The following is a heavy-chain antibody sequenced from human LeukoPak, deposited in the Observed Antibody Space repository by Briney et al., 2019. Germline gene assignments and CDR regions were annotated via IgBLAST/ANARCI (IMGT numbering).Heavy chain of an antibody. V-gene: IGHV3-9*02. D-gene: IGHD3-22*01. CDR1: GFTSDDYA. J-gene: IGHJ4*02. CDR2: ISWNSGSI. Sequence: PGGSLRLSRAASGFTSDDYAMHWVRQAPGKGLEWVSGISWNSGSIGYADSVKGRFTISRDNAKNSLYLQMNSLRAEDTALYYCAKDPYDSSGYYYAIFDYWGQGTLVTVSS. CDR3: AKDPYDSSGYYYAIFDY.